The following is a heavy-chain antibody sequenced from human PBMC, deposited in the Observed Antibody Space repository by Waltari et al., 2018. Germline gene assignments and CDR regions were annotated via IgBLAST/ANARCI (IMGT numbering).Heavy chain of an antibody. CDR3: AREPTQIKTYYYGMDV. V-gene: IGHV4-31*03. CDR2: IYYSGST. Sequence: QVQLQESGQGLVKPSQTLSLTCPVSGCFIRSGGYQWSWIRHHPGKGLEWIGYIYYSGSTYYNPSLKSRVTISVDTSKNQFSLKLSSVTAADTAVYYCAREPTQIKTYYYGMDVWGQGTTVTVSS. J-gene: IGHJ6*02. CDR1: GCFIRSGGYQ.